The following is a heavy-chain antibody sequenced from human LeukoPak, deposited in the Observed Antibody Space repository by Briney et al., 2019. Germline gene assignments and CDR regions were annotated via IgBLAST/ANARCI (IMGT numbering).Heavy chain of an antibody. CDR1: GYTFTDYY. V-gene: IGHV1-2*02. CDR2: INPRDGGT. D-gene: IGHD2-15*01. CDR3: AREGNGLLSKDLDY. Sequence: GASVKVSCKGSGYTFTDYYLHWVRQAPGQGLDWVGYINPRDGGTSSPPNFRGRVTMTTDASSSTVYMELSRLTSDDTAIYYCAREGNGLLSKDLDYWGQGTLVTVSS. J-gene: IGHJ4*02.